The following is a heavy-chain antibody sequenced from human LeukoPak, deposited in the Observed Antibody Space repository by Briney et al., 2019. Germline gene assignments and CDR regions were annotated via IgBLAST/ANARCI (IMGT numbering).Heavy chain of an antibody. V-gene: IGHV5-51*01. Sequence: GESLRISCKGSGYSFTSYWIGWVRQMPGKGLEWMGIIYPGDSGTRYSPSFQGQVTISADKSISTAYLQWSSLKASDTAMYYCARQDRMATNPFDYWGQGTLVTVSS. CDR1: GYSFTSYW. J-gene: IGHJ4*02. D-gene: IGHD5-24*01. CDR2: IYPGDSGT. CDR3: ARQDRMATNPFDY.